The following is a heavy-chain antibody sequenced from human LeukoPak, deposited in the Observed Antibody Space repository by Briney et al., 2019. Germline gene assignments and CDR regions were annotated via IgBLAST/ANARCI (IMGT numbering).Heavy chain of an antibody. CDR2: ISYSGGTT. CDR1: GFTFSSYA. D-gene: IGHD3-16*01. J-gene: IGHJ6*02. V-gene: IGHV3-23*01. CDR3: AKVSGGRYYNSGGDGMDV. Sequence: PGGSLRLSCAASGFTFSSYAVTWVRQAPGKGLEWVSAISYSGGTTHYADSVKGRFTISRDNSKNTLYLQMNSLRAEDTAVYYCAKVSGGRYYNSGGDGMDVWGQGTTVTVSS.